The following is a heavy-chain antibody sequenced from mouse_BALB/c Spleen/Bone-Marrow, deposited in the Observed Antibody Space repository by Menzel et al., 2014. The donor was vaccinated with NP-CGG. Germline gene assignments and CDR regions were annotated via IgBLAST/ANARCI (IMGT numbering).Heavy chain of an antibody. V-gene: IGHV1-5*01. CDR3: TLAYFGQGGWFFDV. CDR1: DYTFTSYR. D-gene: IGHD2-10*01. J-gene: IGHJ1*01. CDR2: IYPGNSDT. Sequence: VQLQQSGTVLARPGASGKMSCKASDYTFTSYRMHWLKQRPGQGLEWIGAIYPGNSDTSYNQKFKGKAELTAVTSTSTAYMDLSSLTNEDSAVYYCTLAYFGQGGWFFDVWGAGTTVTVSS.